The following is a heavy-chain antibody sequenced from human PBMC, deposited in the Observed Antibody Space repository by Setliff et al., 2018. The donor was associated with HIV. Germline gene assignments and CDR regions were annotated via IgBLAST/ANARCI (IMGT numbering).Heavy chain of an antibody. V-gene: IGHV1-69*02. CDR2: IIPILGVP. CDR1: GGPFTSSS. Sequence: SVKVSCKASGGPFTSSSIGWVRQAPGQGLEWMGRIIPILGVPRYAQKFQGRVTITADKSTSTSYMHLSSLRAEDTAVYFCARGGDYDSSGYCVTWGQGTLVTVSS. CDR3: ARGGDYDSSGYCVT. J-gene: IGHJ4*02. D-gene: IGHD3-22*01.